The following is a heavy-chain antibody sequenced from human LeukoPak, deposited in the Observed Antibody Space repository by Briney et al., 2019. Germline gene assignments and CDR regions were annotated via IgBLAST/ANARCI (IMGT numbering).Heavy chain of an antibody. V-gene: IGHV4-34*01. Sequence: PSETLSLTCAVYGGSFSGYYWSWIRQPPGKGLEWIGEINHSGSTNYNPSLKSRVTISVDTSKNQFSLTLSSVTAADTAVYYCARVEMAGTDYWGQGTLVTVSS. CDR2: INHSGST. J-gene: IGHJ4*02. D-gene: IGHD6-19*01. CDR3: ARVEMAGTDY. CDR1: GGSFSGYY.